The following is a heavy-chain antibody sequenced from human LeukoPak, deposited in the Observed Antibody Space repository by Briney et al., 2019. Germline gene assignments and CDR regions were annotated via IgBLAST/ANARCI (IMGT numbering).Heavy chain of an antibody. CDR1: GFTFSSYA. J-gene: IGHJ4*02. Sequence: PGGSLRLSCAASGFTFSSYAMSWVRQAPGKGLEWVSAISGSGGSTYYADSVRGRFTISRDNAKNSLYLQMNSLRAEDTGVYYCARGLWVTTEPIDCWREATLV. V-gene: IGHV3-23*01. D-gene: IGHD4-17*01. CDR3: ARGLWVTTEPIDC. CDR2: ISGSGGST.